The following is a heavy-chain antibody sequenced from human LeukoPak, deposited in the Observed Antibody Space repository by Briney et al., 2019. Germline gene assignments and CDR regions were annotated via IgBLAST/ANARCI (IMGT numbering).Heavy chain of an antibody. CDR2: IWYDGSNK. V-gene: IGHV3-33*01. J-gene: IGHJ4*02. Sequence: GGSLRLSCAASGFTFSSYGMHWVRQAPGKGLEWVAVIWYDGSNKYCADSVKGRFTISRDNSKNTLYLQMNSLRAEDTAVYYCAREPTLYYFDYWGQGTLVTVSS. D-gene: IGHD2/OR15-2a*01. CDR3: AREPTLYYFDY. CDR1: GFTFSSYG.